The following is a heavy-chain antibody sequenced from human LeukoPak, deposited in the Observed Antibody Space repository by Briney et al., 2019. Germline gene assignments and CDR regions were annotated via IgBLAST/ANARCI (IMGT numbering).Heavy chain of an antibody. D-gene: IGHD2-2*02. V-gene: IGHV4-34*01. CDR1: GASFSRDY. CDR2: VNQSGST. CDR3: ARRVVPAAILRVPMDV. Sequence: SETLSLTCAVYGASFSRDYWSWIRQPPGKGLEWIGEVNQSGSTKYNPSLKSRVTISVDTSKNQFSLKLSSVTAADTAVYYCARRVVPAAILRVPMDVWGQGTTVTVSS. J-gene: IGHJ6*02.